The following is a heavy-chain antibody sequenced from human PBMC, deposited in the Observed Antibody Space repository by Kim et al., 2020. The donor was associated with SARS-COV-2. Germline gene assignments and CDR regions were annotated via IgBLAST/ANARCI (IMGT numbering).Heavy chain of an antibody. J-gene: IGHJ1*01. CDR2: ISGSGGSI. V-gene: IGHV3-23*01. CDR3: AKDKGSVNAEYFQH. CDR1: GFTFSTYA. Sequence: GGSLRLSCAASGFTFSTYAMSWVRQAPGKGLEWVSAISGSGGSIYYAESVKGRFTISRDNSKNTLYLQMNSLRAEDTAVYYCAKDKGSVNAEYFQHWGQGTLVTVSS.